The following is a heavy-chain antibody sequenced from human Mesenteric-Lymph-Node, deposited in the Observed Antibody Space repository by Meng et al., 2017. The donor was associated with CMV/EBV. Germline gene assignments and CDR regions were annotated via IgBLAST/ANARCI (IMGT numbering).Heavy chain of an antibody. CDR1: GYTFIDYY. Sequence: QVQLVQSRAEVKKPGASVRVSCKASGYTFIDYYINWVRQAPGQGLEWMGRINPKTGGRSYAQNFQGRVTMTRDTSINTAYMEVNRLNSDDTAMYYCARDRDTDWYSPFDYWGPGTPVTVSS. J-gene: IGHJ4*02. V-gene: IGHV1-2*06. CDR3: ARDRDTDWYSPFDY. D-gene: IGHD3-9*01. CDR2: INPKTGGR.